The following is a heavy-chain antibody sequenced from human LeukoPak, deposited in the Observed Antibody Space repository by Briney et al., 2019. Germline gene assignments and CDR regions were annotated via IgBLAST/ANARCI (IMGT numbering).Heavy chain of an antibody. CDR2: IIPIFGTA. J-gene: IGHJ6*04. D-gene: IGHD2-2*01. CDR3: ATTATPLVVPAAPYYYYGMDV. V-gene: IGHV1-69*13. Sequence: ASVKVSCKASVGTFSSYAISWVRQAPGQGREWMGGIIPIFGTANYAQKFQGRVTITADESTSTAYMELSSLRSEDTAVYYCATTATPLVVPAAPYYYYGMDVWGKGTTVTVSS. CDR1: VGTFSSYA.